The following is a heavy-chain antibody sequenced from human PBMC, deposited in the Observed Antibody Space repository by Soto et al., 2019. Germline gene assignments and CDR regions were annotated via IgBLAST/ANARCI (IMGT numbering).Heavy chain of an antibody. Sequence: GSLRLSCAASGFTVSSNYMSWVRQAPGKGLEWVSVIYSGGSTYYADSVKGRFTISRDNSKNTLYLQMNSLRAEDTAVYYCARSKSPQPPYYYYGMDVWGQGTTVTVSS. V-gene: IGHV3-53*01. CDR1: GFTVSSNY. D-gene: IGHD5-18*01. CDR3: ARSKSPQPPYYYYGMDV. J-gene: IGHJ6*02. CDR2: IYSGGST.